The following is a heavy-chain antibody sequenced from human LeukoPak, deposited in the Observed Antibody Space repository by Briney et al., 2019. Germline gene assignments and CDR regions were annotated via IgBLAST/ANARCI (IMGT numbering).Heavy chain of an antibody. Sequence: PSETLSLTRAVYGGSFSGYYWSWIRQPPGKGLEWIGEINHSGSTNYNPSLKSRVTISVDTSKNQFSLKLSSVTAADTAVYYCARLVYDSSGYYYEGDWGQGTLVTVSS. V-gene: IGHV4-34*01. J-gene: IGHJ4*02. CDR2: INHSGST. CDR1: GGSFSGYY. D-gene: IGHD3-22*01. CDR3: ARLVYDSSGYYYEGD.